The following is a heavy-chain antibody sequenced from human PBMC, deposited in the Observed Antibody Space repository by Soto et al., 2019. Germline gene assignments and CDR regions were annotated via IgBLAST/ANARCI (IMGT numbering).Heavy chain of an antibody. D-gene: IGHD6-13*01. CDR2: IYHSGST. CDR1: GGSISSSNW. Sequence: PSETLSLTCAVSGGSISSSNWWSWVRQPPGKGLEWIGEIYHSGSTNYNPSLKSRVTISVDKSKNQFSLKLSSVTAADTAVYYCARGPGIAAAGTGFGYWGQGTLVTVSS. V-gene: IGHV4-4*02. J-gene: IGHJ4*02. CDR3: ARGPGIAAAGTGFGY.